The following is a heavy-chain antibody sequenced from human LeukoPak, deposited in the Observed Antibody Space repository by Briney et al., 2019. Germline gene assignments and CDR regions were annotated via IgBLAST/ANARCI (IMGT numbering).Heavy chain of an antibody. D-gene: IGHD3-22*01. J-gene: IGHJ4*02. CDR3: AKVSAWRNFWGYYYDSSGYYPKGNYFDY. CDR2: INHSGST. Sequence: SETLSLTCAVYGGSFSGYYWSWIRQPPGKGLEWIGEINHSGSTNYNPSLKSRVTISVDTSKNQFSLKLSSVTAADTAVYYCAKVSAWRNFWGYYYDSSGYYPKGNYFDYWGQGTLVTVSS. V-gene: IGHV4-34*01. CDR1: GGSFSGYY.